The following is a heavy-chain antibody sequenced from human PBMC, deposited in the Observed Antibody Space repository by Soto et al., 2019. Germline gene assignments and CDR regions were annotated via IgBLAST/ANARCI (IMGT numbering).Heavy chain of an antibody. D-gene: IGHD3-3*01. Sequence: GGSLRLSCAASGFTFSNYAMSWVRQAPEKGLEWVSVISGSGGTTYYADSVKVRFTISRDNSKNTLYLQMNSLRAEDTAVYYCAKCAYADFYGRTLPAYWGQGTSVTVSS. CDR1: GFTFSNYA. CDR2: ISGSGGTT. CDR3: AKCAYADFYGRTLPAY. J-gene: IGHJ1*01. V-gene: IGHV3-23*01.